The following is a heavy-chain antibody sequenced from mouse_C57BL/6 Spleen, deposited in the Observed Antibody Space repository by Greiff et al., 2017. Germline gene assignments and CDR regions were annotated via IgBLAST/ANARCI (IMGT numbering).Heavy chain of an antibody. CDR2: IHPNSGST. J-gene: IGHJ1*03. CDR3: ARNWEGYFDV. D-gene: IGHD4-1*01. Sequence: QVQLQQPGAELVMPGASVKLSCKASGYTFTSYWMHWVKQRPGQGLEWIGMIHPNSGSTNYNEKFKSKATLTVDKSSSTAYMQLSSLTSEDSAVYYCARNWEGYFDVWGTGTTVTVSS. V-gene: IGHV1-64*01. CDR1: GYTFTSYW.